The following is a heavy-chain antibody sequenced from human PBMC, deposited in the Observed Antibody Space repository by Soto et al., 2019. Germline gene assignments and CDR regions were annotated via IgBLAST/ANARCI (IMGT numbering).Heavy chain of an antibody. D-gene: IGHD1-7*01. V-gene: IGHV4-61*05. CDR2: ISHSGST. CDR1: GGSISNSSYL. CDR3: ARHWDNWNYVLDY. J-gene: IGHJ4*02. Sequence: SETLSLTCSVSGGSISNSSYLWGWVRQPPGKGLQWIGYISHSGSTNYNPSLKSRVTISVDTSKNQFSLKLGSVTAADTAVYYCARHWDNWNYVLDYWGQGTLVTVSS.